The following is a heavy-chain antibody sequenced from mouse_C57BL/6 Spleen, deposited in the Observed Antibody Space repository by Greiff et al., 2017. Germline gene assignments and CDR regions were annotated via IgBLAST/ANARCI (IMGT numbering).Heavy chain of an antibody. J-gene: IGHJ3*01. CDR3: TGTETRFFAY. Sequence: EVKLVESGGGLVQPGGSMKLSCAASGFTFSDAWLDWVRQSPEKGREWVAEIRNKANNHATYYAESVKGRFSISRDDSKSSVYLQMNSLRAEDTGIYYCTGTETRFFAYWGQGTLVTFSA. CDR1: GFTFSDAW. V-gene: IGHV6-6*01. CDR2: IRNKANNHAT. D-gene: IGHD4-1*01.